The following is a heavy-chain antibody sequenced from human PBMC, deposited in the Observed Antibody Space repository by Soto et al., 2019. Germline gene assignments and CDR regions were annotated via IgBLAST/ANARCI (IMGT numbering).Heavy chain of an antibody. CDR3: GGTHDSNTLDS. CDR1: GFSFSNFY. J-gene: IGHJ5*02. V-gene: IGHV3-21*01. CDR2: ITSSGRFI. Sequence: EVQLVESGGGLVKPGGSLRLSCAGSGFSFSNFYMNWVRQAPGKGLEWVSSITSSGRFIYYADSVRGRFTISKDNARNSLSLQMDSLRAGDTAIYCRGGTHDSNTLDSWGPGTLVTVSS. D-gene: IGHD4-4*01.